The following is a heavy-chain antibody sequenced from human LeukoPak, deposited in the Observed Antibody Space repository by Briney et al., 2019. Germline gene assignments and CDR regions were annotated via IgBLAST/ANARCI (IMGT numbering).Heavy chain of an antibody. J-gene: IGHJ6*03. V-gene: IGHV3-7*01. CDR1: GFTFSNYW. CDR2: IKQDGSEK. D-gene: IGHD5-18*01. CDR3: ARDRHGYSYGFHRGYSDNNYMDV. Sequence: GGSLRLSCAASGFTFSNYWMSWVRQAPGKGLEWVANIKQDGSEKYYVDSVKGRFTISRDNAKNSLYLQMNSLRAEDTAVYYCARDRHGYSYGFHRGYSDNNYMDVWGKGTTVTISS.